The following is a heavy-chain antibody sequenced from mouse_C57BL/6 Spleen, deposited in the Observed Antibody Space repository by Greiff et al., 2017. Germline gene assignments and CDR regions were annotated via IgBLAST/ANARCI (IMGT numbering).Heavy chain of an antibody. CDR1: GYTFTSYG. CDR2: IYPRSGNT. D-gene: IGHD2-4*01. V-gene: IGHV1-81*01. J-gene: IGHJ4*01. CDR3: ARFYDYDGGYAMDY. Sequence: QVQLQQSGAELARPGASVKLSCKASGYTFTSYGISWVKQRTGQGLEWIGEIYPRSGNTYYNEKFKGKATLTADKSSSTAYIELCSLTSEDSAVYFCARFYDYDGGYAMDYWGQGTSVTVSS.